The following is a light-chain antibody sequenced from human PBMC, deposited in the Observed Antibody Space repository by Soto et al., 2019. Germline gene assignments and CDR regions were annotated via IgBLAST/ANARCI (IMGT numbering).Light chain of an antibody. CDR1: SSNIGGNT. Sequence: QSVLTQPPSASGTPGQRVTISCSGSSSNIGGNTVNWYQQLPGTAPKLLIYSNNQRPSGVPDRFSGSKSGTSASLAISGLQSVDEADYYCAAWDDSLSGPVFGGGTKLTVL. J-gene: IGLJ3*02. CDR3: AAWDDSLSGPV. CDR2: SNN. V-gene: IGLV1-44*01.